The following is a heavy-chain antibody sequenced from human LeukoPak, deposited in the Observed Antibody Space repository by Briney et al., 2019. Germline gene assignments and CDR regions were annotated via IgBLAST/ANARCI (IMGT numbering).Heavy chain of an antibody. Sequence: SETLSLTCTVSGYSISSGYYWGWIRPPPGKGLEWIGSIYHSGSTYYNPSLKSRVTISVDTSKNQFSLKLSSVTAADTAVYYCARAEGYVWGSYRGGWFDPWGQGTLVTVSS. CDR1: GYSISSGYY. J-gene: IGHJ5*02. D-gene: IGHD3-16*02. V-gene: IGHV4-38-2*02. CDR2: IYHSGST. CDR3: ARAEGYVWGSYRGGWFDP.